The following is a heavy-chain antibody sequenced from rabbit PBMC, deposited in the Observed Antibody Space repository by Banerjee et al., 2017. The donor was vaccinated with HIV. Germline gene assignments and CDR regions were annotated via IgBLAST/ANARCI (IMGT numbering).Heavy chain of an antibody. J-gene: IGHJ4*01. CDR1: GLDFSSSYW. D-gene: IGHD7-1*01. CDR2: IYGGSSGNT. V-gene: IGHV1S45*01. CDR3: ARDLAAVTGWNFGL. Sequence: QEQLEESGGDLVKPEGSLTLTCTASGLDFSSSYWICWVRQAPGKGLGWIGCIYGGSSGNTYYANWAKGRFTISKTSSTTVTLQLNSLTAADTATYFCARDLAAVTGWNFGLWGPGTLVTVS.